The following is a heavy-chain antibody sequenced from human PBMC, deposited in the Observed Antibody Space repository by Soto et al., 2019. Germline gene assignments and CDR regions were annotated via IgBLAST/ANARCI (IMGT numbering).Heavy chain of an antibody. CDR2: INHSGST. J-gene: IGHJ6*03. V-gene: IGHV4-34*01. D-gene: IGHD3-10*01. Sequence: SETLSLTCAVYGGSFSGYYWSWIRQPPGKGLEWIGEINHSGSTNYNPSLKSRVTISVDTSKNQFSLKLSSVTAADTAVYYCARGLLWCGAIKPYYYYYMDVWGKGTKVTVSS. CDR1: GGSFSGYY. CDR3: ARGLLWCGAIKPYYYYYMDV.